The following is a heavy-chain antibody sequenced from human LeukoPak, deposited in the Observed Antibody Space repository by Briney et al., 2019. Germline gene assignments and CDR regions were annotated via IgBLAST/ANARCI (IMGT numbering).Heavy chain of an antibody. Sequence: PSETLSLTCTVSGGSMYNYYWTWIRQSAGKGLEWIGRIYTSESTYYNPSLKSRVTMSIDTSKKQFSLKLSSVTAADTAIYYCARARAAANTYADYWGQGTPVTVSS. CDR2: IYTSEST. V-gene: IGHV4-4*07. CDR3: ARARAAANTYADY. J-gene: IGHJ4*02. D-gene: IGHD3-16*01. CDR1: GGSMYNYY.